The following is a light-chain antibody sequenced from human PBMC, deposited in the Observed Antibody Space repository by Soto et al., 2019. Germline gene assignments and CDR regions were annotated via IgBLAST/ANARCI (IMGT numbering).Light chain of an antibody. CDR2: GAS. J-gene: IGKJ2*01. CDR3: KQYGSSPMYT. V-gene: IGKV3-20*01. CDR1: QSVSSSY. Sequence: EIVLTQSPGTLSLSPGERATLSCRASQSVSSSYLAWYQQKPGQAPRLLIYGASSRATGIPDRFSGSGSGTDFTITIRRLETEDFAVYYCKQYGSSPMYTFGQGTKLEIK.